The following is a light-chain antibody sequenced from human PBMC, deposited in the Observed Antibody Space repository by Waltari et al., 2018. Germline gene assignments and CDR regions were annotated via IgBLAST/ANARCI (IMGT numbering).Light chain of an antibody. CDR2: RNN. Sequence: QSVLTQPPSVSGAPGPRVTISCSGSNSNVGINYVSWFQHVPGAAPRLLIYRNNQRPSGVPDRFSGSKSCSSASLAISGRRSEDDADYYCAAWDVSLRGIFGTGTRVTVL. CDR3: AAWDVSLRGI. V-gene: IGLV1-47*01. CDR1: NSNVGINY. J-gene: IGLJ1*01.